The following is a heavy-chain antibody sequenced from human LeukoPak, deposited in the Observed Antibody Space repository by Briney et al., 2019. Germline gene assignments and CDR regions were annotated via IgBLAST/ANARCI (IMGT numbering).Heavy chain of an antibody. CDR2: IKSKTDGGTT. CDR1: GFTFSNAW. J-gene: IGHJ3*02. Sequence: GGSLRLSCAASGFTFSNAWMSWVRQAPGKVLEWVGRIKSKTDGGTTDYAAPVKGRFTISRDDSKNTLYLQMNSLKTEDTAVYYCTTDLLAVAGTDAFDIWGQGTMVTVSS. CDR3: TTDLLAVAGTDAFDI. D-gene: IGHD6-19*01. V-gene: IGHV3-15*01.